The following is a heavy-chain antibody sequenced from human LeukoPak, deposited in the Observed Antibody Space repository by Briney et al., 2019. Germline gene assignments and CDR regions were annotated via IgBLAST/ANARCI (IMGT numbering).Heavy chain of an antibody. J-gene: IGHJ5*02. D-gene: IGHD6-19*01. Sequence: SETLSLTCAVYGGSFSGYYWTWIRQSPGKGLEWIGEINHSGSTNYNPSLKSRVMISLDTSKNQFSLKLSSVTAADTAVYYCARYKQWLVRPNWFDPWGQGTLVTVSS. V-gene: IGHV4-34*01. CDR2: INHSGST. CDR3: ARYKQWLVRPNWFDP. CDR1: GGSFSGYY.